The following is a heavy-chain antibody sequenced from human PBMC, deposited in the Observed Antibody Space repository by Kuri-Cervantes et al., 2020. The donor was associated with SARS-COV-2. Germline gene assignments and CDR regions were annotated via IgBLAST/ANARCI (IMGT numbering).Heavy chain of an antibody. V-gene: IGHV2-5*08. CDR1: GFSLSTSGMC. Sequence: SGPTLVKPTQTLTLTCTFSGFSLSTSGMCVSWIRQPPGKALEWLALIDWDDDKHYSPSLKSRLTITKDTSKNQVVLTMTNMDPVDTATYYCAHREGYYDILTGYYIAWFDPWGQGTLVTVSS. CDR3: AHREGYYDILTGYYIAWFDP. D-gene: IGHD3-9*01. CDR2: IDWDDDK. J-gene: IGHJ5*02.